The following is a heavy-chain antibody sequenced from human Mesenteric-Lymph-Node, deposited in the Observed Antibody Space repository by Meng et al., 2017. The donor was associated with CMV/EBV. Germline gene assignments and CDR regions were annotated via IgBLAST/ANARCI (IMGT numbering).Heavy chain of an antibody. V-gene: IGHV3-53*01. J-gene: IGHJ3*02. CDR3: ARESIYAAGGASDI. CDR1: GFSVSSSY. Sequence: GSLRLSCAASGFSVSSSYMTWVRQAPGKGLEWVSAIYGGGATDYRNYAGSAKSRFTISRDNSKNMVYLQMSSLSAEDTAIYYCARESIYAAGGASDIWGQGTMVTVSS. D-gene: IGHD2-2*01. CDR2: IYGGGATDYR.